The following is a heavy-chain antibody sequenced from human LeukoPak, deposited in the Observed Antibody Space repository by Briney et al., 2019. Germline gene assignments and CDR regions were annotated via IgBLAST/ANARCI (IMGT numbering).Heavy chain of an antibody. CDR2: INTHSGGT. V-gene: IGHV1-2*02. J-gene: IGHJ4*02. D-gene: IGHD6-6*01. CDR1: GYTFTDYY. CDR3: ARSRISAPVDY. Sequence: ASVKVSCXASGYTFTDYYMHWVRQAPGQGLEWMGWINTHSGGTSYAQKFQGRVTMTRDTSISTGFMELKSLGSDDTAVYYCARSRISAPVDYWGQGTLVTVSS.